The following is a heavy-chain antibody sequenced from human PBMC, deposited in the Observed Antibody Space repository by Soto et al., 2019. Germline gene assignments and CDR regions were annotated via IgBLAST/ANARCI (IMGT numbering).Heavy chain of an antibody. CDR2: IYYSGST. Sequence: PSETLSLTCTVSGGSISSYYWSWIRQPPGKGLEWIGYIYYSGSTNYNPSLKSRVTISVDTSKNQFSLKLSSVTAADTAVYYCARWSGGSEQKNFDYWGQGTLVTVSS. CDR3: ARWSGGSEQKNFDY. V-gene: IGHV4-59*01. J-gene: IGHJ4*02. CDR1: GGSISSYY.